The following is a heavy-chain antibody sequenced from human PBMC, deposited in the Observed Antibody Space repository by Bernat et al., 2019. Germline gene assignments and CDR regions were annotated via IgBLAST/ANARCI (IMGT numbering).Heavy chain of an antibody. J-gene: IGHJ3*02. V-gene: IGHV3-7*01. CDR1: GFTFSSYW. CDR3: ARDHVEMATTDAFDI. Sequence: EVQLVASGGGLVQPGGSLRLSCAASGFTFSSYWMSWVRQAPGKGLEWVANIKQDGSEKYYVDSVKGRFTISRDNAKNSLYLQMNSLRAEDTAVYYCARDHVEMATTDAFDIWGQGTMVTVSS. D-gene: IGHD5-24*01. CDR2: IKQDGSEK.